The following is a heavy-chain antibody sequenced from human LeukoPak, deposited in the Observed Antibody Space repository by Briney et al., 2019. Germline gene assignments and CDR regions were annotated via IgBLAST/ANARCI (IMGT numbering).Heavy chain of an antibody. CDR2: ISYDGSNK. V-gene: IGHV3-30*18. Sequence: HPGGSLRLSCAASGFTFSSYGMHWVRQAPGKGLEWVAVISYDGSNKYYADSVRGRFTISRDNSKNTLYLQMNSLRAEDTAVYYCAKVHLTYYYDSSGYGFQDYWGQGTLVTVSS. CDR1: GFTFSSYG. CDR3: AKVHLTYYYDSSGYGFQDY. D-gene: IGHD3-22*01. J-gene: IGHJ4*02.